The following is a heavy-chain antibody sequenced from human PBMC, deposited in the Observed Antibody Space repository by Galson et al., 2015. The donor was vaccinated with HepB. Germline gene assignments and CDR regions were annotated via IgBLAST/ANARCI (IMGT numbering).Heavy chain of an antibody. CDR3: ARDGHRAYYYDSSGYYPRFDY. Sequence: SLRLSCAASGFTFSSYWMSWVRQAPGKGLEWVANIKQDGSEKYYVDSVKGRFTISRDNAKNSLYLQMNSLRAEDTAVYYCARDGHRAYYYDSSGYYPRFDYWGQGTLVTVSS. CDR2: IKQDGSEK. J-gene: IGHJ4*02. CDR1: GFTFSSYW. V-gene: IGHV3-7*01. D-gene: IGHD3-22*01.